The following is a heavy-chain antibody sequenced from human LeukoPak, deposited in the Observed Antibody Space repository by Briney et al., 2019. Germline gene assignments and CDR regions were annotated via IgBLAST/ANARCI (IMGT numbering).Heavy chain of an antibody. J-gene: IGHJ4*02. CDR3: ARGGVPTYYDI. D-gene: IGHD3-9*01. CDR2: IYHSGST. V-gene: IGHV4-4*02. Sequence: GSLRLSCAASGFTVSSNYMSWVRQPPGKGLEWIGEIYHSGSTNYNPSLKSRVTISVDKSKNQFSLKLSSVTAADTAVYYCARGGVPTYYDIWGQGTLVTVSS. CDR1: GFTVSSNY.